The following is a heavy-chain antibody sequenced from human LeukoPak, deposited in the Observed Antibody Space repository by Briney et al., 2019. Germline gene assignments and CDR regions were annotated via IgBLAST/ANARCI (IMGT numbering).Heavy chain of an antibody. Sequence: GGSLRLSCAASGFTFSSYSMNWVRQAPWKGLEWVSYISSSSSTIYYADSVKGRFTISRDNAKNSLYLQMNSLRAEDTAVYYCARDVDYDILTGYYRDYYYYGMDVWGQGTTVTVSS. CDR1: GFTFSSYS. CDR2: ISSSSSTI. V-gene: IGHV3-48*04. D-gene: IGHD3-9*01. J-gene: IGHJ6*02. CDR3: ARDVDYDILTGYYRDYYYYGMDV.